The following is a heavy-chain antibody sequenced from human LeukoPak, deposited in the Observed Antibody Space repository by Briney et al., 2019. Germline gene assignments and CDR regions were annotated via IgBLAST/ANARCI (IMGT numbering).Heavy chain of an antibody. V-gene: IGHV4-39*07. J-gene: IGHJ5*02. CDR1: GGSISGSTYY. CDR2: IYYGGST. CDR3: ARSPAVTGTSNWFDP. Sequence: SETLSLTCAVSGGSISGSTYYWGWIRQPPGKGLEWIGSIYYGGSTYYNPSLKSRVTISVDTSKNQFSLKLNSVTAADTAVYYCARSPAVTGTSNWFDPWGQGTLVTVSS. D-gene: IGHD1-20*01.